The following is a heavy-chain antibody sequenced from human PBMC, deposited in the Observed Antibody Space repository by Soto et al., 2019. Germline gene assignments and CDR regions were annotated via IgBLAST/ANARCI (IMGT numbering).Heavy chain of an antibody. CDR2: IYYSGST. V-gene: IGHV4-39*07. D-gene: IGHD4-4*01. CDR1: GGSISSSSYY. Sequence: PSETLSLTCTVSGGSISSSSYYWGWIRQPPGKGLEWIGSIYYSGSTNYNPSLKSRVTISVDTSKNQFSLKLSSVAVADTAVYYCARGGTMTTVTDFDYWGQGTLVTVSS. J-gene: IGHJ4*02. CDR3: ARGGTMTTVTDFDY.